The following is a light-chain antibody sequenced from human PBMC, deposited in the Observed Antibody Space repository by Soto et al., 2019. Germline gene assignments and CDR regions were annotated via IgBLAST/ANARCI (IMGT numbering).Light chain of an antibody. J-gene: IGKJ5*01. CDR1: QSISSW. V-gene: IGKV1-33*01. Sequence: DIQMPQSPSTLSASVGARVTITCRASQSISSWLAWYQQKPGRAPKLLIYDASNLEAGVPSRFRGSGSGTDFTFTISRLQPEDIATYYCQQYENLPTVGQGTRLEIK. CDR2: DAS. CDR3: QQYENLPT.